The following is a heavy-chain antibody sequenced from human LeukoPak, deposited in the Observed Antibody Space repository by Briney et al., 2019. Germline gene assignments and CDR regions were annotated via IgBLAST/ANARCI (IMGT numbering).Heavy chain of an antibody. J-gene: IGHJ4*02. CDR1: GFTFSSYW. V-gene: IGHV3-7*01. CDR2: MKQDGSEK. D-gene: IGHD3-22*01. CDR3: ARAEWTTYYYDSSGYMFDY. Sequence: PGGSLRLSCAASGFTFSSYWMSWVRQAPGKGLEWVANMKQDGSEKYYVDSVKGRFTISRDNAENSLYLQTNSLRAEDTAVYYCARAEWTTYYYDSSGYMFDYWGQGTLVTVSS.